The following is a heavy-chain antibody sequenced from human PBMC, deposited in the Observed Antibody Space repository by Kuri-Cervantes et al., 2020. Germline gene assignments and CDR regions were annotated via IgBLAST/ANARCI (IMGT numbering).Heavy chain of an antibody. CDR3: ARHSGSYFPHFDY. J-gene: IGHJ4*02. Sequence: GGSLRLSCKGSGYSFTSYWIGWVRQMPGKGLEWMGIIYPGDSDTRYSLSFQGQVTISADKSISTAYLQWSSLKASDTAMYYCARHSGSYFPHFDYWGQGTLVTVSS. CDR1: GYSFTSYW. CDR2: IYPGDSDT. V-gene: IGHV5-51*01. D-gene: IGHD1-26*01.